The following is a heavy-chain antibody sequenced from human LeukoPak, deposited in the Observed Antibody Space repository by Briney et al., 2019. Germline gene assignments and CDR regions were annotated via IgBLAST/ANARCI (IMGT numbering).Heavy chain of an antibody. CDR1: GGSISSYY. J-gene: IGHJ3*02. CDR2: IYYSGST. D-gene: IGHD3-16*01. V-gene: IGHV4-59*08. CDR3: ARLEMITLDAFDT. Sequence: SETLSLTCTVSGGSISSYYWSWIRQPPGKGLEWIGYIYYSGSTNYNPSLKSRVTISVDTSKNQFSLKLSSVTAADTAVYYCARLEMITLDAFDTWGQGTMVTVSS.